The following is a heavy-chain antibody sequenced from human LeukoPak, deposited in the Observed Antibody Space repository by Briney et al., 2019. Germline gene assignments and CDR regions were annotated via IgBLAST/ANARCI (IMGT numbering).Heavy chain of an antibody. Sequence: PSQTLSLTCAVSGASISSGGYCWSCIRQHPGKGLEWNGYIFDSDIYYNPPLSSPIIISVDTSNNQFSLKMTSVTAGDTGVYYCVGEEYTTLSMDGWGKGTTVTVSS. CDR2: IFDSDI. J-gene: IGHJ6*03. D-gene: IGHD2/OR15-2a*01. CDR1: GASISSGGYC. CDR3: VGEEYTTLSMDG. V-gene: IGHV4-31*02.